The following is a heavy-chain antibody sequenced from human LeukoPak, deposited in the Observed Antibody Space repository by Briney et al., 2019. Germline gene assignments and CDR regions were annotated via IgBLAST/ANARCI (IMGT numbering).Heavy chain of an antibody. D-gene: IGHD3-22*01. CDR1: GFTFSSYW. Sequence: GGSLRLSCASSGFTFSSYWMHWVRQAPGKGLVWVSRINSDGSSTSYADSVKVRFTISRDNAKNTLYLQMNSLRAEDTAVYYCARAYDSSGYWLYYFDYWGQGTLVTVSS. V-gene: IGHV3-74*01. CDR3: ARAYDSSGYWLYYFDY. CDR2: INSDGSST. J-gene: IGHJ4*02.